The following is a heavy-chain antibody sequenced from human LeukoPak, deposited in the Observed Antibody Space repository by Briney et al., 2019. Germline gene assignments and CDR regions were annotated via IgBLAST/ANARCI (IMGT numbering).Heavy chain of an antibody. CDR3: ARDLVTVTKGFDI. D-gene: IGHD4-17*01. Sequence: ASETLSLTCVVSGDSFSSHYWTWIRQSPGKGLEWIGYISYIGSTNYNPSLKSRVTISIDTSKNQFSLKLRSVIAADTAVYYCARDLVTVTKGFDIWGQGTMVSVSS. CDR1: GDSFSSHY. V-gene: IGHV4-59*11. J-gene: IGHJ3*02. CDR2: ISYIGST.